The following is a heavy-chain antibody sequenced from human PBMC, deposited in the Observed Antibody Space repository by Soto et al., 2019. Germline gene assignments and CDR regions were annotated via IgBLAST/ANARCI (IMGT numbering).Heavy chain of an antibody. CDR1: GDSIRSPTYY. CDR3: VGGEVTVYNWFDP. CDR2: VYYSGNT. Sequence: QLHLQESGPGQVKPSETLSLTCSVSGDSIRSPTYYWGWIRQPPGKGLEWIGTVYYSGNTDYKPSPESRVTISVDTAKNQFSLNLTSVTAADTAIYFCVGGEVTVYNWFDPWGQGTRVTVSS. D-gene: IGHD3-16*02. J-gene: IGHJ5*02. V-gene: IGHV4-39*01.